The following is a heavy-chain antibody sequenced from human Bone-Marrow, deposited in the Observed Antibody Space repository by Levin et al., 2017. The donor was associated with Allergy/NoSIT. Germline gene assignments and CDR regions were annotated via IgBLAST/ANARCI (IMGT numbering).Heavy chain of an antibody. CDR1: GGSISSSNW. CDR3: ARTATVTLSYYYFYRDV. J-gene: IGHJ6*03. D-gene: IGHD4-17*01. CDR2: IYRSGST. Sequence: SETLSLTCAVSGGSISSSNWWSWVRQPPGKGLEWIGEIYRSGSTTYNPSLKSRVTISVDKSKNQFSLKLSSVTAADTAVYYCARTATVTLSYYYFYRDVWGKGTTVTVSS. V-gene: IGHV4-4*02.